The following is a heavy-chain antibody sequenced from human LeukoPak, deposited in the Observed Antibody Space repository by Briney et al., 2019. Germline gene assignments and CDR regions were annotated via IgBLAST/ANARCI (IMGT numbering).Heavy chain of an antibody. J-gene: IGHJ4*02. CDR1: GYTFTSYG. CDR3: ARGVRSPRSSWFPYHFDY. V-gene: IGHV1-18*01. D-gene: IGHD6-13*01. Sequence: ASVKVSCKASGYTFTSYGISWVRQAPGQGLEWMGWINAYNGNTNYAQKLQGRGTMTTDTSTSTAYMELRSLRSDDTAVYYCARGVRSPRSSWFPYHFDYWGQGTLVTVSS. CDR2: INAYNGNT.